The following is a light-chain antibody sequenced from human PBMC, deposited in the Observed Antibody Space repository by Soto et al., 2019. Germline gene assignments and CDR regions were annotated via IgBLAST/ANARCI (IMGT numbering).Light chain of an antibody. CDR1: NSNMGRNY. CDR3: AVWDSSLNGVA. J-gene: IGLJ2*01. Sequence: QSVLTQTPSASGTPGQRVTISCSGSNSNMGRNYVYWYQQVPGTAPKLLMYRNDVRPSGVPDRITGSKSGTSASLAISGLRSEDEADCYCAVWDSSLNGVAFGGGTKVTVL. CDR2: RND. V-gene: IGLV1-47*01.